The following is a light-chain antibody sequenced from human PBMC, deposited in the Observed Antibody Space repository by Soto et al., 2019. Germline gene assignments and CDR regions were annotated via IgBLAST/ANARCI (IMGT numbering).Light chain of an antibody. Sequence: SVRTQPASVSGSPGQSIPISCTGTSSDVGGYNYVSWYQQHPGKAAKLMISEVSNRPSGVSNRFSCSKSGNTASLPISGLQAEDEADYYCSSYTSSSTYVFGTGTKVTVL. CDR3: SSYTSSSTYV. CDR2: EVS. J-gene: IGLJ1*01. V-gene: IGLV2-14*01. CDR1: SSDVGGYNY.